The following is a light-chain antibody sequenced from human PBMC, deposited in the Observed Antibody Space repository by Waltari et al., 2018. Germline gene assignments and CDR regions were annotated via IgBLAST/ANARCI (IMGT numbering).Light chain of an antibody. CDR2: EGN. J-gene: IGLJ2*01. V-gene: IGLV2-23*01. CDR1: ISDVGTYNL. CDR3: CSYAGSTSSVL. Sequence: QSALTQPASVSGSPGQSFTISCTGTISDVGTYNLVSWYQHHPGKAPRVMIYEGNKRPSGVSNRFSGSKSGNTASLTISGLQAEDEADYYCCSYAGSTSSVLFGGGTKLTVL.